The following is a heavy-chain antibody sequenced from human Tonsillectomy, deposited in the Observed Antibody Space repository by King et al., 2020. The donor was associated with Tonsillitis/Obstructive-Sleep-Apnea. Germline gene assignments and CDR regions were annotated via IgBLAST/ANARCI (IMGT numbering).Heavy chain of an antibody. D-gene: IGHD1-1*01. Sequence: VQLVESGGGVVQPGRSLSLSCAASGFTFNSYGMHWVRQAPGKGLEWGAIIYYDGITKYYADSVKGRFTISIDNSKSTSYLQMNSLRADDTAVYYCARVGNGATQIDYWGQGTLVTVSS. CDR3: ARVGNGATQIDY. V-gene: IGHV3-33*01. CDR1: GFTFNSYG. J-gene: IGHJ4*01. CDR2: IYYDGITK.